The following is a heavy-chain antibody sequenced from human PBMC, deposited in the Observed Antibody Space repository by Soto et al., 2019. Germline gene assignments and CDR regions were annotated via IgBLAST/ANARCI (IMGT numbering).Heavy chain of an antibody. CDR2: IHYSGST. CDR3: TVGGAGHPFDY. V-gene: IGHV4-59*11. D-gene: IGHD3-16*01. J-gene: IGHJ4*02. Sequence: RSLTCTVSGVSITSHYWTWIRQPPGKGLEWIGNIHYSGSTNYSPSLKGRVIISVDTSENQSSLKLSSVTTAHTAVYYCTVGGAGHPFDYWGQGTLVTVSS. CDR1: GVSITSHY.